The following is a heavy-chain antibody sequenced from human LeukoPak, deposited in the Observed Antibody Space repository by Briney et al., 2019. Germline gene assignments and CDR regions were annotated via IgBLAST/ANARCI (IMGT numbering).Heavy chain of an antibody. D-gene: IGHD5-18*01. J-gene: IGHJ3*02. CDR3: AKSRGYSYVDAFDI. CDR1: GFTFDDFA. Sequence: GGSLRLSCAASGFTFDDFAMHWVRHAPGKGLEWVSGISWNSGSIAYGDSVKGRFTVSRDNAKNSLYLQMNSLRAEDTALYYCAKSRGYSYVDAFDIWGQGTMVTVSS. CDR2: ISWNSGSI. V-gene: IGHV3-9*01.